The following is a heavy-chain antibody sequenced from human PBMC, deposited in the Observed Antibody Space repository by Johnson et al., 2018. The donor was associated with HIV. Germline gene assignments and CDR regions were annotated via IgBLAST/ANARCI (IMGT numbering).Heavy chain of an antibody. CDR3: AIERYGAQAIDAFDI. Sequence: VQLVESGGGVVQPGGSLRLSCAASGFTFSSYGMHWVRQAPGKGLEWVAVISYDGNNTYYVDSVKGRFIISRDNSKNTLYLQMNSLRAEDMAVYYCAIERYGAQAIDAFDIWGQGTMVTVSS. J-gene: IGHJ3*02. CDR2: ISYDGNNT. V-gene: IGHV3-30*03. CDR1: GFTFSSYG. D-gene: IGHD2-15*01.